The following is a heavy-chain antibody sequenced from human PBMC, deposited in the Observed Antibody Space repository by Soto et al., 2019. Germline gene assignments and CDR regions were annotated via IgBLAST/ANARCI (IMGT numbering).Heavy chain of an antibody. J-gene: IGHJ4*02. CDR3: ARDLLGNGGNDY. D-gene: IGHD2-15*01. CDR2: IYHSGST. V-gene: IGHV4-38-2*02. Sequence: SETLSLTCTVSGYSISSGYYWGWIRQPPGKGLEWIGSIYHSGSTYYNPSLKSRVTISVDTSKNQFSLKLSSVTAADTAVYYCARDLLGNGGNDYWGQGTLVTVSS. CDR1: GYSISSGYY.